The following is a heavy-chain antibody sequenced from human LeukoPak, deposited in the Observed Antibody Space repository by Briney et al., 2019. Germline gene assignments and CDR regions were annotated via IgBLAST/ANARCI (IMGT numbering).Heavy chain of an antibody. J-gene: IGHJ4*02. Sequence: GGSLRLSCAASGFNFSDYYMSWIRRAPGKVLEWVSYISTSGSNKYYADSVKGRFTISRDNAKNSLYLHMNSLRAEDTAVYYCARASGGSAIGSYWGQGTLVTVSS. CDR2: ISTSGSNK. V-gene: IGHV3-11*01. CDR1: GFNFSDYY. D-gene: IGHD2-2*02. CDR3: ARASGGSAIGSY.